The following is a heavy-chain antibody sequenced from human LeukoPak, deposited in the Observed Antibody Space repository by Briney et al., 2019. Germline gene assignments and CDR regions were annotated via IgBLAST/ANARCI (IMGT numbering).Heavy chain of an antibody. Sequence: PGGSLRLSCAASEFTFSTYTMHWVRQAPGKGLEWVSSISTSSFYIYYADSLKGRFTVSRDNAKNSLYLQMNSLRAEDTSVYYCARGGGAGPDGFDIWGQGTMVTVSS. V-gene: IGHV3-21*01. CDR3: ARGGGAGPDGFDI. CDR1: EFTFSTYT. J-gene: IGHJ3*02. CDR2: ISTSSFYI. D-gene: IGHD1-14*01.